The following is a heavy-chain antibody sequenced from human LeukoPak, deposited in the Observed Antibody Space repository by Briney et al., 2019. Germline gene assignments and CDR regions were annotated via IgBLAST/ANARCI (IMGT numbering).Heavy chain of an antibody. Sequence: SETLSLTCTVSGGSISSGGYYWSWIRQPPGKGLVWIGYVYSSGNTNYSPSLKGRAIISADTSKNQFSLKLTSVTAADTAVYYCVRDRELTYWGQGILVTVSS. V-gene: IGHV4-61*08. J-gene: IGHJ4*02. CDR3: VRDRELTY. CDR1: GGSISSGGYY. CDR2: VYSSGNT. D-gene: IGHD3-10*01.